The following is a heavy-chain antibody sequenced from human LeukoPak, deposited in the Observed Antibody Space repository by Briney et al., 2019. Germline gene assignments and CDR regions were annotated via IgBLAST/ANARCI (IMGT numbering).Heavy chain of an antibody. Sequence: SETLSLTCTVSGVSISDYYWSWVRQPPGKGLEWIGYIYYTGSTDYNPSLKSRVTMSLDTSKNQFSLNLRSVTATDPAVYYCARRTYYDTLTGYNYWYFDLWGRGTLVTVSS. CDR2: IYYTGST. J-gene: IGHJ2*01. V-gene: IGHV4-59*01. CDR1: GVSISDYY. CDR3: ARRTYYDTLTGYNYWYFDL. D-gene: IGHD3-9*01.